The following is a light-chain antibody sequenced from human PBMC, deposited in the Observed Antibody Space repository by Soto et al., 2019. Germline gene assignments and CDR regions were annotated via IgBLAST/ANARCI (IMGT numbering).Light chain of an antibody. V-gene: IGLV2-23*02. Sequence: QSALTQPASVSGSPGQSITISCTGTSSDVGSYDLVSWYQQHPGNAPKLMIYEVSKRPSGVSDRFSGSKSGNTASLTISGLQADDEADYYCQSYDYSLSAHYVFGAGTKLTVL. CDR1: SSDVGSYDL. CDR2: EVS. CDR3: QSYDYSLSAHYV. J-gene: IGLJ1*01.